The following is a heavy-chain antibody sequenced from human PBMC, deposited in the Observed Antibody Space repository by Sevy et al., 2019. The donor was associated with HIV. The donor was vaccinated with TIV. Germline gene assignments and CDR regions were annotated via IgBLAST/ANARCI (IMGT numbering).Heavy chain of an antibody. D-gene: IGHD3-22*01. CDR3: ARKSPTYYYDSTYYYYGMDV. Sequence: GGSLRLSCAASGFTFSSYSMNWVRQAPGKGLEWVSYISSSSSTIYYADSVKGRFTISRDNAKNSLYLQMNSLRDEDTAVYYCARKSPTYYYDSTYYYYGMDVWGQGTTVTVSS. CDR2: ISSSSSTI. J-gene: IGHJ6*02. CDR1: GFTFSSYS. V-gene: IGHV3-48*02.